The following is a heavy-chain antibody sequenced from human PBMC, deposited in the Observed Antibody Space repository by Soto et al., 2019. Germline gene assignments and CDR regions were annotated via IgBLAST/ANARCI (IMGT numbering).Heavy chain of an antibody. CDR2: INHSGST. D-gene: IGHD2-2*01. CDR1: GGSFSGYY. J-gene: IGHJ4*02. V-gene: IGHV4-34*01. CDR3: ARGRRDIVVVPAATYDY. Sequence: SETLSLTCAVYGGSFSGYYWSWIRQPPGKGLEWIGEINHSGSTNYNPSLKSRVTISVDTSKNQFSLKLSSVTAADTAVYYCARGRRDIVVVPAATYDYWGQGTLVTVSS.